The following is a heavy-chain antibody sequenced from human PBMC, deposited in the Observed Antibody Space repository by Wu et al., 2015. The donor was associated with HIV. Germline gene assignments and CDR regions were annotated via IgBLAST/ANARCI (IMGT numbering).Heavy chain of an antibody. CDR3: ATSYYGSGSYPTFYYYYAMDV. V-gene: IGHV1-8*01. CDR1: GYTFTTYD. CDR2: MNPNSGNT. Sequence: QVQLVQSGAEVKKPGASVKVSCKASGYTFTTYDINWVRQATGQGPEWMGWMNPNSGNTGYGQKFQGRVAMTRNISTRTAYMELSGLKSEDTAVYYCATSYYGSGSYPTFYYYYAMDVWGQGTTVTVSS. D-gene: IGHD3-10*01. J-gene: IGHJ6*02.